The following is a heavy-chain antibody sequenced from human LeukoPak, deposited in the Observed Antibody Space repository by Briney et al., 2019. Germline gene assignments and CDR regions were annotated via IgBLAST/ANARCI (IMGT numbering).Heavy chain of an antibody. CDR2: IYHSGST. J-gene: IGHJ4*02. Sequence: SGTLSLTCAVSGGSISSSNWWSWVRQPPGKGLEWIGEIYHSGSTNYNPSLKSRVTISVDKSKNQFSLKLSSVTAADTAVYYCARGVPDYDTLTGSLSSPLVDYWGQGTLVTVSS. D-gene: IGHD3-9*01. V-gene: IGHV4-4*02. CDR1: GGSISSSNW. CDR3: ARGVPDYDTLTGSLSSPLVDY.